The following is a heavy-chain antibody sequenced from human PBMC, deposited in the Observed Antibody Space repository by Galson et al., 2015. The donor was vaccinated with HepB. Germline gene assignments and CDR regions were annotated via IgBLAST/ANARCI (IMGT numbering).Heavy chain of an antibody. J-gene: IGHJ4*02. CDR2: ISGSGRNT. D-gene: IGHD3-10*01. CDR1: GFTFSSYA. V-gene: IGHV3-23*01. Sequence: SLRLSCAASGFTFSSYAMNWVRQAPGKGLEWISGISGSGRNTYYADSVKGRFTISRDKSKDTLHLEMNSLRAEDTAVYYCAKGSIEDFLWLRELLFFDYWGPGTLVTVSS. CDR3: AKGSIEDFLWLRELLFFDY.